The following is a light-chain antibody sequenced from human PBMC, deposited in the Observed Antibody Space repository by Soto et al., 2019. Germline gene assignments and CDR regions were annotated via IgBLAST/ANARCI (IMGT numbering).Light chain of an antibody. V-gene: IGKV1-5*01. J-gene: IGKJ4*01. CDR1: QSISGW. CDR2: DAS. CDR3: QQYSSYPLT. Sequence: DIQMTQSPSTLSASVGDRITITCRASQSISGWLAWYQQKPGKAPKLLIYDASSLESGVPSRVSGSGSGTEFTLTISSLQPDDFATYYCQQYSSYPLTFGGGNKVEIK.